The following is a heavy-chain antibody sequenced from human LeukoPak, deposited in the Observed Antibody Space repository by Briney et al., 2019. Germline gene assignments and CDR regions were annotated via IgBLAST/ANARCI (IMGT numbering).Heavy chain of an antibody. CDR2: ISGSGGST. J-gene: IGHJ4*02. V-gene: IGHV3-23*01. CDR3: AKASMVRGVIDMIFDY. Sequence: GGSLRLPCAASGFTFSSYAMSWVRQAPGKGLEWVSAISGSGGSTYYADSVKGRFTISRDNSKNTLYLQMNSLRAEDTAVYYCAKASMVRGVIDMIFDYWGQGTLVTVSS. D-gene: IGHD3-10*01. CDR1: GFTFSSYA.